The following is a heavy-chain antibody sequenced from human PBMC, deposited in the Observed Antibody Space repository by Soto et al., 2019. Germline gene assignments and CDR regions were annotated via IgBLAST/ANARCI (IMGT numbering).Heavy chain of an antibody. V-gene: IGHV3-21*01. CDR1: GFTFSTYS. CDR3: ARETHFIDY. Sequence: EVQLVESGGGLVKPGGSLRLSCAASGFTFSTYSMNWVRQAPGKGLEWVSSIGFSTSNIYYADSVKGRFTISRDNAKNSLFLQLNSLRDEDTAVYYCARETHFIDYWGQGTLVSVSA. J-gene: IGHJ4*02. CDR2: IGFSTSNI.